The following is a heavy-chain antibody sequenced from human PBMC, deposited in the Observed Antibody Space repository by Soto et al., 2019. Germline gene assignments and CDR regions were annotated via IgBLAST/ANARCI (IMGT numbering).Heavy chain of an antibody. CDR3: AQTPYDILTGLDY. D-gene: IGHD3-9*01. CDR2: ISSSGSTI. V-gene: IGHV3-11*01. CDR1: GFTFSDYY. Sequence: QVQLVESGGDLVKPGGSLRLSCAASGFTFSDYYMSWIRQAPGKGLEWVSYISSSGSTIYYADSVKGRFTISRDNAKKPLYLQMNSLRAEDTAVYYCAQTPYDILTGLDYWGQGTLVTVSS. J-gene: IGHJ4*02.